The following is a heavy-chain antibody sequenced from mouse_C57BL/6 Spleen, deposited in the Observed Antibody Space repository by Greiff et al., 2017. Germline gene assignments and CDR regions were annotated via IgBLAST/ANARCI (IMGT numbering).Heavy chain of an antibody. D-gene: IGHD4-1*01. Sequence: QFQLQQPGTELVKPGASVKLSCKASGYTFTSYWMHCVKHRPGQGLELIGNINPSNGGTNYNEKFKSKATLTVDKSSSTAYMQLSSLTSEDSAVYYCAREWDVGYFDVWGTGTTVTVSS. J-gene: IGHJ1*03. V-gene: IGHV1-53*01. CDR1: GYTFTSYW. CDR3: AREWDVGYFDV. CDR2: INPSNGGT.